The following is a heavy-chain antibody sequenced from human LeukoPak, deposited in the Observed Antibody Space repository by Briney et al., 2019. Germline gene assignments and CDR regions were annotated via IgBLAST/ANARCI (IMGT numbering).Heavy chain of an antibody. CDR3: ARESIAAAGISWFDP. J-gene: IGHJ5*02. V-gene: IGHV1-2*02. D-gene: IGHD6-13*01. Sequence: ASVKVSCKASGYTFTGYHMHWVRQAPGQGLEWMGWINPNSGGTNYAQKFQGRVTMTRDTSISTAYVELSRLRSDDTAVYYCARESIAAAGISWFDPWGQGTLVTASS. CDR1: GYTFTGYH. CDR2: INPNSGGT.